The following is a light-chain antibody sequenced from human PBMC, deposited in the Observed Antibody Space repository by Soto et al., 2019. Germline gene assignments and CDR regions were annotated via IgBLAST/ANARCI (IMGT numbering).Light chain of an antibody. CDR3: QSYDSSQSVWV. V-gene: IGLV1-40*01. Sequence: QSVLTQPPSVSGAPGQRVTISCTGSSSNIGAGYDVHWYHQLPGTAPKLLIYGNNNRPSGVPDRFSGSRSGTSASLAITGLQAEDEADYYCQSYDSSQSVWVFGGGPKLTV. CDR1: SSNIGAGYD. J-gene: IGLJ3*02. CDR2: GNN.